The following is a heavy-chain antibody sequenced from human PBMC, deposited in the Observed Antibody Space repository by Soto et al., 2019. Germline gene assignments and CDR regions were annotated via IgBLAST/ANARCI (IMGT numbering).Heavy chain of an antibody. CDR3: ARDYDFWSGRGGMDV. Sequence: GGSLRLSCAASGFTFSTYNMNWFRQAPGKGLEWVSSISSSSSYIYYADSVKGRFTISRDNAKNSLYLQMNSLRAEDTAVYYCARDYDFWSGRGGMDVWGQGTTVTVSS. CDR1: GFTFSTYN. V-gene: IGHV3-21*01. CDR2: ISSSSSYI. D-gene: IGHD3-3*01. J-gene: IGHJ6*02.